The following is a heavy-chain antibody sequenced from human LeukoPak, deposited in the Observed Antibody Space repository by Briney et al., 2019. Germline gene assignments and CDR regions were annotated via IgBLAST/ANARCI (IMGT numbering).Heavy chain of an antibody. D-gene: IGHD3-9*01. CDR1: GYTFTGCY. CDR3: AREAESRYFDWLPGDAFDI. CDR2: INPNSGGT. Sequence: GASVKVSCKASGYTFTGCYMHWVRQAPGQGLEWMGWINPNSGGTNYAQKFQGWVTMTRDMSISTAYMELSRLRSDDTAVYYCAREAESRYFDWLPGDAFDIWGQGTMVTVSS. V-gene: IGHV1-2*04. J-gene: IGHJ3*02.